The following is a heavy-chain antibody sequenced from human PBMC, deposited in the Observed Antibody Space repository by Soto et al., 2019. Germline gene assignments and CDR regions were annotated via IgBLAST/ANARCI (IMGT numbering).Heavy chain of an antibody. CDR3: ALLAAAGPNWFDP. V-gene: IGHV1-2*02. CDR2: INPNSGGT. Sequence: QVQLVQSGAEVKKPGASVKVSCKASGYTFTGYYMHWVRQAPGQGLEWMGWINPNSGGTNYAQKFQGRVTMTRDTSISTAYMELSKLRSDDSAVYYCALLAAAGPNWFDPWGQGTLVTVSS. D-gene: IGHD6-13*01. CDR1: GYTFTGYY. J-gene: IGHJ5*02.